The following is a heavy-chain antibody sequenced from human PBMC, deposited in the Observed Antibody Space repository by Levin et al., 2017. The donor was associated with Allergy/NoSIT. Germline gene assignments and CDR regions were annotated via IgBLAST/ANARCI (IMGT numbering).Heavy chain of an antibody. CDR2: IIPILGIA. J-gene: IGHJ4*02. CDR1: GGTFSSYT. Sequence: VASVKVSCKASGGTFSSYTISWVRQAPGQGLEWMGRIIPILGIANYAQKFQGRVTITADKSTSTAYMELSSLRSEDTAVYYCARTDYYDSSGYEPFDYWGQGTLVTVSS. CDR3: ARTDYYDSSGYEPFDY. V-gene: IGHV1-69*02. D-gene: IGHD3-22*01.